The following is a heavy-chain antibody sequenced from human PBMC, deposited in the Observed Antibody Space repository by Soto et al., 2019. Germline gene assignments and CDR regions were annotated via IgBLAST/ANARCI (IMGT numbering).Heavy chain of an antibody. CDR3: ALHYGSGSNYYYYGMDV. CDR1: GGTFSSYA. Sequence: QVQLVQSGAEVKKPGSSVKVSCKASGGTFSSYAISWVRQAPGQGLEWMGGIIPIFGTADYAQKFQGRVTITADXSXSXSYMELSSLRSEDTAVYYCALHYGSGSNYYYYGMDVWGQGTTVTVSS. D-gene: IGHD3-10*01. V-gene: IGHV1-69*12. J-gene: IGHJ6*02. CDR2: IIPIFGTA.